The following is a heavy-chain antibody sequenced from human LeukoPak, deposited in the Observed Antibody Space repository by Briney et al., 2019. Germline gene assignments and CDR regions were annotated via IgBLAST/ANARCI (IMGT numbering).Heavy chain of an antibody. D-gene: IGHD2-21*02. CDR3: ARGEYCGGDCHAFDI. V-gene: IGHV4-59*01. Sequence: PSETLSLTCTVSGGSISSYYWSWIRQPPGRGLEWIGYIYYSGSTNYKSSLKSRVTISVDTSKNQFSLKLSSVTAADTAVYYCARGEYCGGDCHAFDIWGQGTMVTVSS. J-gene: IGHJ3*02. CDR1: GGSISSYY. CDR2: IYYSGST.